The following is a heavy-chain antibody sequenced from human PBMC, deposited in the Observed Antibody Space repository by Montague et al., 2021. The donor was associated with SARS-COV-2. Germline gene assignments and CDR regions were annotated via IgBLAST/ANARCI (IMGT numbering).Heavy chain of an antibody. J-gene: IGHJ5*02. Sequence: SETLSLTCTVSNGSINSYYWNWIRKRPGKRLEWIGYIYNRGSTNYNYSLESRGNMSIDTAKTQISLKLRSVTAADTAVDFCARAGFNNWFDPWGQGTMVIVSS. CDR3: ARAGFNNWFDP. CDR1: NGSINSYY. CDR2: IYNRGST. V-gene: IGHV4-59*01.